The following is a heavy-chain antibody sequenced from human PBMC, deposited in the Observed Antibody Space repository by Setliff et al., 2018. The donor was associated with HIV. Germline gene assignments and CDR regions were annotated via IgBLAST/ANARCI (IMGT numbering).Heavy chain of an antibody. D-gene: IGHD3-3*02. J-gene: IGHJ6*02. CDR1: GYTFTSYG. CDR3: ARDAWVEFLEWTFYGMDV. V-gene: IGHV1-18*01. CDR2: ISAYNGDT. Sequence: ASVKVSCKASGYTFTSYGISWVRQAPGQGLEWMGWISAYNGDTKYAPKVQGRVTLTTDTSSSTIYMELRSLRSDDTAVYYCARDAWVEFLEWTFYGMDVRGQGTTVTVSS.